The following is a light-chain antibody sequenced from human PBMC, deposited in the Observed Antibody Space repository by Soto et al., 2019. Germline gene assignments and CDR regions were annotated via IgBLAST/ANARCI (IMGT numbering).Light chain of an antibody. V-gene: IGKV1-39*01. J-gene: IGKJ5*01. Sequence: DIQMTQSPSSLSASVGDRVTITCRASQSISGYLNWYQQKPGKAPKLLIYAASSLQSGVPSRFSGSGSGTDFTLTISSLQPEDFATYYCPQSYSTPITFGQGTRLEIK. CDR3: PQSYSTPIT. CDR1: QSISGY. CDR2: AAS.